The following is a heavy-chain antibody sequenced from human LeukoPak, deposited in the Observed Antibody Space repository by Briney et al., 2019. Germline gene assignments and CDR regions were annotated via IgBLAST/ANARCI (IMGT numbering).Heavy chain of an antibody. CDR1: GGSFSGYY. V-gene: IGHV4-34*01. CDR3: ARGERDTAISY. D-gene: IGHD5-18*01. Sequence: PSETLSLTCAVYGGSFSGYYWSWIRQPPGKGLGWIGEINHSGSTNYNPSLKSRVTISVDTSKNQFSLKLSSVTAADTAVYYCARGERDTAISYWGQGTLVTVSS. CDR2: INHSGST. J-gene: IGHJ4*02.